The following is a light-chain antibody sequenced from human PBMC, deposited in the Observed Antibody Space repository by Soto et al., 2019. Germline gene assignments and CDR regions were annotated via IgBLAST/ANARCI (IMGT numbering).Light chain of an antibody. CDR2: ENN. V-gene: IGLV1-51*02. CDR1: SSNIGNNY. Sequence: QSVLTQPPSVSAAPGQKVTISCSGSSSNIGNNYVSWYQQLPGTAPKLLIYENNKRPSGIPDRFSGSKSGTSATLGITGLQTGDEADYCCGTWDSSLSAPKYIFGTGTKVTV. J-gene: IGLJ1*01. CDR3: GTWDSSLSAPKYI.